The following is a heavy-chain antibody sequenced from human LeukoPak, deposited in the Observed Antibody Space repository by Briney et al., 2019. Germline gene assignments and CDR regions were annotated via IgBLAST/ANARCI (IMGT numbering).Heavy chain of an antibody. D-gene: IGHD4-23*01. Sequence: GGSLRLSCAASGFTFSSYSMNWVRQAPGKGLEWVSYISSSSSTIYYADSVKGRFTISRDNAKNSLYLQMNSLRAEDTAVYYCARDSVVTLDYWGQGTLVTVSS. CDR2: ISSSSSTI. CDR1: GFTFSSYS. V-gene: IGHV3-48*01. J-gene: IGHJ4*02. CDR3: ARDSVVTLDY.